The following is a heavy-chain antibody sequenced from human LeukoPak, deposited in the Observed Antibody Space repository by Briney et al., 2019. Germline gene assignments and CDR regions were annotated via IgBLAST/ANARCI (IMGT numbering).Heavy chain of an antibody. CDR3: TREGGGSDI. Sequence: GRSRRLSCAASGFTFSIYGMSWVRQAPGKGLEWVATIKQAGSERYNEDSVRGRFTISRDNVKNSLFLEMNSLRAEDTAVYYCTREGGGSDIWGQGTLVTVSS. CDR1: GFTFSIYG. J-gene: IGHJ4*02. CDR2: IKQAGSER. D-gene: IGHD2-15*01. V-gene: IGHV3-7*05.